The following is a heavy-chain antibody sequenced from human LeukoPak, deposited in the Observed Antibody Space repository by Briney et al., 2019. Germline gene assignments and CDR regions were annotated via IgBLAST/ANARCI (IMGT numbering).Heavy chain of an antibody. CDR1: GASFTGYY. CDR2: IPSSGST. V-gene: IGHV4-59*10. D-gene: IGHD3-22*01. CDR3: ARGPYSYDSSGAFDI. Sequence: SETLSLTCDVYGASFTGYYWSWIRQPAGKGLEWIGRIPSSGSTNYNPSLKSRVTISVDTSKNQFSLKLSSVTAADTAVYFCARGPYSYDSSGAFDIWGQGTMVTVSS. J-gene: IGHJ3*02.